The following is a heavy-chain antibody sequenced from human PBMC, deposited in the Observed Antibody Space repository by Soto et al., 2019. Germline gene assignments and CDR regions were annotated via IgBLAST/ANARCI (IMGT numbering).Heavy chain of an antibody. CDR3: AKRRARPWEAFDY. CDR1: GFTFSSYG. V-gene: IGHV3-30*18. J-gene: IGHJ4*02. CDR2: ISYDGSNK. Sequence: GGSLRLSCAASGFTFSSYGMHWVRQAPGKGLEWVAVISYDGSNKYYADSVKGRFTTSRDNSKNTLYLQMNSLRAEDTAVYYWAKRRARPWEAFDYWGQGPLVTVSS. D-gene: IGHD6-6*01.